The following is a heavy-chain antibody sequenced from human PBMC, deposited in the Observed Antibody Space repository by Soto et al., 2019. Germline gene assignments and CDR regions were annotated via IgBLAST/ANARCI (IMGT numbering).Heavy chain of an antibody. V-gene: IGHV3-33*01. D-gene: IGHD6-13*01. CDR3: ARDQFQEADGTFVFLGPPDY. Sequence: QVQLVESGGGVVQPGRSLRLSCAASGFTFSSYGMHWVRQAPGKGLEWVAVIWYDGSNKYYADSVKGRFTISRDNSKNTLYLQMNSLRAEDTAVYYCARDQFQEADGTFVFLGPPDYWGQGTLVTVSS. CDR1: GFTFSSYG. J-gene: IGHJ4*02. CDR2: IWYDGSNK.